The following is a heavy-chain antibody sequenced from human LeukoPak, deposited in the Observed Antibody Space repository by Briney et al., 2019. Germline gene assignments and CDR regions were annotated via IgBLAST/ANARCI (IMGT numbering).Heavy chain of an antibody. CDR2: ISGSGGST. J-gene: IGHJ5*02. CDR3: AKDLPRMTTVTPNWFDP. CDR1: GFTFSSYA. Sequence: GGSLRLSCAASGFTFSSYAMSWVRQAPGKGLEWVSAISGSGGSTYYAGSVKGRFTISRDNSKNTLYLQMNSLRAEDTAVYYCAKDLPRMTTVTPNWFDPWGQGTLVTVSS. V-gene: IGHV3-23*01. D-gene: IGHD4-17*01.